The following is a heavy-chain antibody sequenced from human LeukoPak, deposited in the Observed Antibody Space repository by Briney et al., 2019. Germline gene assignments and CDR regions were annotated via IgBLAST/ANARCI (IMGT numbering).Heavy chain of an antibody. Sequence: GSLRLSCAASGFTFSSYWMSWIRQPPGKGLEWIGEINHSGSTNYNPSLKSRVTISVDTSKNQFSLKLSSVTAADTAVYYCARGMRVRGVIIIIFDYWGQGTLVTVSS. CDR3: ARGMRVRGVIIIIFDY. J-gene: IGHJ4*02. CDR2: INHSGST. V-gene: IGHV4-34*01. CDR1: GFTFSSYW. D-gene: IGHD3-10*01.